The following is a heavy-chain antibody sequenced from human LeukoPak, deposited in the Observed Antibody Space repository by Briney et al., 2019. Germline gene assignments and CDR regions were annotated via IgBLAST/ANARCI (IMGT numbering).Heavy chain of an antibody. V-gene: IGHV4-59*08. CDR3: ARYILTVTGYWYFDL. Sequence: PSETLSLTCTVSSGSMNNHYWSWIRQPPGKGLEWVGYIYYSGSTNYNPSLKSRVTISVDTSKNQFSLSLNSVTAADTAVYFCARYILTVTGYWYFDLWGRGTLVTVSS. CDR2: IYYSGST. D-gene: IGHD3-9*01. CDR1: SGSMNNHY. J-gene: IGHJ2*01.